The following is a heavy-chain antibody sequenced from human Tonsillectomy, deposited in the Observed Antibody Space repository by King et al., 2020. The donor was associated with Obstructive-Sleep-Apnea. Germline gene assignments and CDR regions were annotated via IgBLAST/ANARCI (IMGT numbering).Heavy chain of an antibody. D-gene: IGHD5-18*01. CDR1: GGSISSSSYY. Sequence: QLQESGPGLVKPSETLSLTCTVSGGSISSSSYYWGWIRQPPGKGLEWIGSIYYSGSTYYNPSLKSRVTISVDTSKNQFSLKLSYVTAADTAVYYCARDRRRYSYGWASYGMYVWGQGTTVTVSS. CDR3: ARDRRRYSYGWASYGMYV. J-gene: IGHJ6*02. V-gene: IGHV4-39*07. CDR2: IYYSGST.